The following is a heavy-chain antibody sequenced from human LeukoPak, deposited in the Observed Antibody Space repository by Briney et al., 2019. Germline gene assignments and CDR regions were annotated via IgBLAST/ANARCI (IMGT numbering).Heavy chain of an antibody. CDR3: ARHYAYDYVWGSYRFWWFDP. Sequence: SETLSLTCAVYGGSFSGCYWSWIRQPPGKGLEWIGDINHSGSTNYNPSLKSRVTISVDTSKDQFSLKLSSVTAADTAVYYCARHYAYDYVWGSYRFWWFDPWGQGTLVTVSS. J-gene: IGHJ5*02. D-gene: IGHD3-16*02. CDR1: GGSFSGCY. V-gene: IGHV4-34*01. CDR2: INHSGST.